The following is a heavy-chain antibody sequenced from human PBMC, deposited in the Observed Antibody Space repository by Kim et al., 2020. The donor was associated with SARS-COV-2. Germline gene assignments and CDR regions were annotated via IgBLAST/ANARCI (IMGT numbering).Heavy chain of an antibody. V-gene: IGHV5-10-1*01. CDR3: ARRITGTTYGMDV. D-gene: IGHD1-7*01. Sequence: YSPSFQGHVTISADKSISTAYLQWSSLKASDTAMYYCARRITGTTYGMDVWGQGTTVTVSS. J-gene: IGHJ6*02.